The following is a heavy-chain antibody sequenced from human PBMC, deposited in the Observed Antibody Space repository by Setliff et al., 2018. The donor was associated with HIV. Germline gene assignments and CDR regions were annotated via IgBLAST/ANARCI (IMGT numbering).Heavy chain of an antibody. V-gene: IGHV4-39*02. J-gene: IGHJ4*02. CDR2: VHHTGNT. CDR3: AREGDGIDF. Sequence: PSETLSLTCTVSGGSITSSTYYWGWIRQPPGKGLEWIGTVHHTGNTYHNPSLKSRVTISVEVYKNQISLKLTAVTAADSAVYYCAREGDGIDFWGQGTLVTVSS. CDR1: GGSITSSTYY. D-gene: IGHD2-21*02.